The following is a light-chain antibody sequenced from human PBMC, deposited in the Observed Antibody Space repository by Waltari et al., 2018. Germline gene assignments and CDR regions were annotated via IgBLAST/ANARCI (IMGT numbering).Light chain of an antibody. CDR3: LLSYSGAWV. J-gene: IGLJ3*02. CDR2: ETN. V-gene: IGLV7-46*01. CDR1: TGAVTSGHY. Sequence: QAVVTQEPSLTVSPGGTVTLTCGSSTGAVTSGHYPYWFQQRPGQGPRTLIYETNNKHSKTPARFSGSLLGGKAALTLSGAQPEDEADYYCLLSYSGAWVFGGGTKLTVL.